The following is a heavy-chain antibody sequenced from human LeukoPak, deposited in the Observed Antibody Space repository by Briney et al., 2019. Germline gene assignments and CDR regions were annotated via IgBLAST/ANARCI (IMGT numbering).Heavy chain of an antibody. CDR3: ARGHSSGNPDPFDY. D-gene: IGHD3-22*01. CDR2: IYSGGSI. J-gene: IGHJ4*02. Sequence: GGSLRLSCAASGFTVSSSYMSWVRQAPGKGLEWVSVIYSGGSIHYADSVRGRFTISRDNAKNTLHLQMNSLRTEDTAVYYCARGHSSGNPDPFDYWGQGTLVTVSS. V-gene: IGHV3-53*01. CDR1: GFTVSSSY.